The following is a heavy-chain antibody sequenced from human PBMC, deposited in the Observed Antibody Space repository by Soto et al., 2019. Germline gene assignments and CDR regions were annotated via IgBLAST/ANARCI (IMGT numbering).Heavy chain of an antibody. CDR3: ARAYCISTSCYVRYYYYGMDV. J-gene: IGHJ6*02. Sequence: QVQLVQSGAEVKKPGASVKGSCKASGYTFTSYYMHWVRQAPGQGLEWMGIINPSGGSTSYAQKFQGRVSMTRDTSTSTVYRELSSLRSEDTDVYYCARAYCISTSCYVRYYYYGMDVWGQGTTVTVSS. CDR1: GYTFTSYY. CDR2: INPSGGST. D-gene: IGHD2-2*01. V-gene: IGHV1-46*01.